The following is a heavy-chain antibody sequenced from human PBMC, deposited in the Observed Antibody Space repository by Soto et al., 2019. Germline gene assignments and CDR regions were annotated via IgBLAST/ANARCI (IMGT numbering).Heavy chain of an antibody. CDR2: IHYSGSS. V-gene: IGHV4-30-4*08. D-gene: IGHD4-17*01. Sequence: TLSLTCTVSGGSISSGDDYWSWIRQPPGKGLEWIGYIHYSGSSYYNPSLTSRVTISVDTSKNQFYLKLSSVTAADTAVYYCARERATMTTGYWGQGTLVTFS. J-gene: IGHJ4*02. CDR1: GGSISSGDDY. CDR3: ARERATMTTGY.